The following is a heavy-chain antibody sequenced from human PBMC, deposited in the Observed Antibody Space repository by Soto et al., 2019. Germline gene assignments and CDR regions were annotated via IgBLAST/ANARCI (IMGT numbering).Heavy chain of an antibody. CDR3: ARSQSGYSYGYGMDV. V-gene: IGHV1-46*01. CDR2: INPSGGST. Sequence: GASVKVSCKASGNTFTRYYFHWVRQAPGQGLEWMGIINPSGGSTTYAQKFQGRVTMTRDTSTSTVYMDLSSLKASDTAMYYCARSQSGYSYGYGMDVWGQGTTVTVSS. J-gene: IGHJ6*02. D-gene: IGHD5-18*01. CDR1: GNTFTRYY.